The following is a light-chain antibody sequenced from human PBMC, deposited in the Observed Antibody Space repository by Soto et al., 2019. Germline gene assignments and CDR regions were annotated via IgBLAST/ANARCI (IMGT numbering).Light chain of an antibody. V-gene: IGKV3-11*01. CDR3: QQRSNWPSLA. Sequence: ENVLTQSPDTLSVSPGGRATLSCRASQSVSSYLAWYQQKPGQAPRLLIYDASNRATGIPARFSGSGSGTDFTLTISSLEPEDFAVYYCQQRSNWPSLAFGGGTKVDIK. CDR2: DAS. CDR1: QSVSSY. J-gene: IGKJ4*01.